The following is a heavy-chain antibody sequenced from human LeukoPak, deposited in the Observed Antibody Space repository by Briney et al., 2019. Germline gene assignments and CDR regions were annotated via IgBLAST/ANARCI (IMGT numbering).Heavy chain of an antibody. CDR3: ASKNYDILTGYHYFFDY. V-gene: IGHV3-7*01. CDR1: GFTFSSYW. D-gene: IGHD3-9*01. CDR2: IKQDGSEK. Sequence: GGSLRLSCAASGFTFSSYWMSWVRQAPGKGLEWVANIKQDGSEKYYVDSVKGRFTISRDNAKNSLYLQMNSLIAEDTAVYYCASKNYDILTGYHYFFDYWGQGTLSPSPQ. J-gene: IGHJ4*02.